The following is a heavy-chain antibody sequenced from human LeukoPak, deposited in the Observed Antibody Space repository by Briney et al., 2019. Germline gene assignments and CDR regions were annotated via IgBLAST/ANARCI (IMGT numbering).Heavy chain of an antibody. D-gene: IGHD3-10*01. CDR3: AKVAKYYYGSETYYFFEH. Sequence: PGGSLRLSCAASGFTFTTYWMSWDRQAPGKVLEWVANIKQDGTEKYYVDSVKGRFTISRDNAKNSLYLQMNSLRVEDTAVYYCAKVAKYYYGSETYYFFEHWGQGTPVTASS. CDR1: GFTFTTYW. J-gene: IGHJ4*02. CDR2: IKQDGTEK. V-gene: IGHV3-7*01.